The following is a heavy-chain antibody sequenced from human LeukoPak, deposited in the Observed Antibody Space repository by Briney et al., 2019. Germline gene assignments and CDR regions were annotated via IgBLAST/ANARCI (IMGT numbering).Heavy chain of an antibody. D-gene: IGHD3-22*01. CDR2: INPNSGGT. CDR3: ARGGIYYYDSSGYYIY. V-gene: IGHV1-2*02. J-gene: IGHJ4*02. CDR1: GYTLVTYG. Sequence: ASVKVSCKASGYTLVTYGISWVRQAPGQGLEWMGWINPNSGGTNYAQKFQGRVTMTRDTSISTAYMELSRLRSDDTAVYYCARGGIYYYDSSGYYIYWGQGTLVTVSS.